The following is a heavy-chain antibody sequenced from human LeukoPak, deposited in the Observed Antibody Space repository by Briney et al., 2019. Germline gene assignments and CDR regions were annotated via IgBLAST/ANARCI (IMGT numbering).Heavy chain of an antibody. CDR2: ISYDGSNK. CDR1: GFTFSSYG. D-gene: IGHD2-2*01. Sequence: PGGSLRLSCAASGFTFSSYGMHWVRQAPGKGLEWVAVISYDGSNKYYADSVKGRFTISRDNSKNTLYLQMNSLKTEDTAVYYCTTVCELGYCSSTSCCGDYWGQGTLVTVSS. J-gene: IGHJ4*02. CDR3: TTVCELGYCSSTSCCGDY. V-gene: IGHV3-30*03.